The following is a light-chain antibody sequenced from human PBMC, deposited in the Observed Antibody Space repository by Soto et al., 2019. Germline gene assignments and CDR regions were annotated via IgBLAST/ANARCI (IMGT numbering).Light chain of an antibody. CDR1: QSISSW. Sequence: DIQMTQSPYTLSASVGDRVTITCRASQSISSWLAWYQQKPGKAPKLLIYKASTLESGVPSRFSGSGYRTEFTLTISSLQPDDFATYYSQQYNSYSPTFGQGTKLEIK. CDR3: QQYNSYSPT. J-gene: IGKJ1*01. V-gene: IGKV1-5*03. CDR2: KAS.